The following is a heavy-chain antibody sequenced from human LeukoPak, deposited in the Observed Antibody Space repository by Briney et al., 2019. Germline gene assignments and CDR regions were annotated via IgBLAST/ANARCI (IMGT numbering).Heavy chain of an antibody. Sequence: PGGSLRLSCAASGFTFSSYAMSWVRQAPGKGLEWVSTITGSGGSTYYADSVKGRFTISRDNSKNTLYLQMNSLRADDTAVYYCAQGVPGIAAAGVFDYWGRGTLVTVSS. J-gene: IGHJ4*02. CDR2: ITGSGGST. V-gene: IGHV3-23*01. D-gene: IGHD6-13*01. CDR3: AQGVPGIAAAGVFDY. CDR1: GFTFSSYA.